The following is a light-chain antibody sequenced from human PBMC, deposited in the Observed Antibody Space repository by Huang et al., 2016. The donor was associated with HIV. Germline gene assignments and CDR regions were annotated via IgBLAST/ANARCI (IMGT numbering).Light chain of an antibody. J-gene: IGKJ2*01. CDR2: GSS. CDR3: QQYGGSPRT. CDR1: ETVTSGY. Sequence: EIVLTQSPGTLSLSPGERATLSCRASETVTSGYLAWYQQKPGQAPRLLIFGSSTRATGIPVRFTGSGSGTDFTLTITRLEREDFAMYYCQQYGGSPRTFGQGTKLELK. V-gene: IGKV3-20*01.